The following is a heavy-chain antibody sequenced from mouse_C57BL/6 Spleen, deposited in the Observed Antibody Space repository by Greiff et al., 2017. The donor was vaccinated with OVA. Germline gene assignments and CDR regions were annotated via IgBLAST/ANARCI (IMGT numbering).Heavy chain of an antibody. D-gene: IGHD1-1*01. CDR2: IYPRGGST. J-gene: IGHJ2*01. CDR1: GYTFTSYD. Sequence: VKLQQSGPELVKPGASVKLSCKASGYTFTSYDMNWVKQRPGKGLEWIGRIYPRGGSTKYPEKFKGKATLTVDTSYSTAYMQLQSLTSEDSAVYFWARRKTRTTTVVATPFFDDWGKGTTLTVSS. CDR3: ARRKTRTTTVVATPFFDD. V-gene: IGHV1-85*01.